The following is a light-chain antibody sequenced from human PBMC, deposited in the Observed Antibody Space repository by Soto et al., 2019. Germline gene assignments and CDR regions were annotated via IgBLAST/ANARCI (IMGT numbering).Light chain of an antibody. CDR1: QSASTW. J-gene: IGKJ2*01. CDR3: QQYNRYLYT. CDR2: DAS. V-gene: IGKV1-5*01. Sequence: DIQMAQSPSTLSASVGDRVTITCRASQSASTWLAWYQQKAGKAPKLLIYDASILQSGVPSRFSGSGSGTEFTLTISNLQSEDFATYYCQQYNRYLYTFGQGTKLEI.